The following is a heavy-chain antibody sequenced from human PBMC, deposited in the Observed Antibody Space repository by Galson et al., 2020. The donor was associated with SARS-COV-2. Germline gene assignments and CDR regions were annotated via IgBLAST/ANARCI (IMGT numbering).Heavy chain of an antibody. CDR2: IYPGDSDT. CDR3: ARPRGYCTNGVCYASDHDAFDI. J-gene: IGHJ3*02. D-gene: IGHD2-8*01. V-gene: IGHV5-51*01. Sequence: KIGESLKISCKGSGYSFTSYWIGWVRQMPGKGLEWMGIIYPGDSDTRYSPSFQGQVTISADKSISTAYLQWSSLKASDTAMYYCARPRGYCTNGVCYASDHDAFDIWGQGTMVTVSS. CDR1: GYSFTSYW.